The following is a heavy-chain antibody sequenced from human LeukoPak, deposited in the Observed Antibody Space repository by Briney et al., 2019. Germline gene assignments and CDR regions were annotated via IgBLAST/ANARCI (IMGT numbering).Heavy chain of an antibody. V-gene: IGHV3-49*03. J-gene: IGHJ3*02. D-gene: IGHD3-10*01. Sequence: GGSLRLSCTASGFTFGDYAMSWFRQAPGKGLEGVGFIRSKAYGGTTEYAASVKGRFTISRDDSKSIAYLQMNSLKTEDTAVYYCTAGGYYGSGGFFYPDAFDIWGQGTMVTVSS. CDR3: TAGGYYGSGGFFYPDAFDI. CDR2: IRSKAYGGTT. CDR1: GFTFGDYA.